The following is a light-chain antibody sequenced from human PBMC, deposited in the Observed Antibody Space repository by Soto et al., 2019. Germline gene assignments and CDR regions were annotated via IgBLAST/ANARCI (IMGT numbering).Light chain of an antibody. Sequence: ETVLTQSPGTLSLSPGERATLSCRASQSVSSRYLAWYQQKPGQAPRLLIYGASSRATGTPDRFSGSGSGTDFTLTISSLEPEDFAVYYCQQYGSSGTFGQGTKVDIK. CDR2: GAS. V-gene: IGKV3-20*01. CDR1: QSVSSRY. J-gene: IGKJ1*01. CDR3: QQYGSSGT.